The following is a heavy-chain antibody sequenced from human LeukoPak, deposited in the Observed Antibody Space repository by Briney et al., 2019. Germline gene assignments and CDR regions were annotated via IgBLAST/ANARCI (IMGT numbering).Heavy chain of an antibody. V-gene: IGHV1-2*04. Sequence: ASVKVSCKASGYTFTGYYMHRVRQAPGQGLEWMGWINPNSGGTNYAQKFQGWVTMTRDTSISTAYMELSRLRSDDTAVYYCARERGLAAAGLIIDYWGQGTLVTVSS. D-gene: IGHD6-13*01. J-gene: IGHJ4*02. CDR2: INPNSGGT. CDR1: GYTFTGYY. CDR3: ARERGLAAAGLIIDY.